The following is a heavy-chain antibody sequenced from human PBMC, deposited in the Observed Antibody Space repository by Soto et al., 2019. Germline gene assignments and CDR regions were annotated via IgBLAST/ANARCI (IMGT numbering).Heavy chain of an antibody. CDR3: ARRAVALDY. D-gene: IGHD6-19*01. CDR1: GFTFNMYA. Sequence: QVQLVESGGGVVQPGRSLRLSCAASGFTFNMYAMHWVRQAPGKGLEWVAVISYDGIDKYYADSVKGRFTISRDNSKNTLCLQMNSLRAEDTAVYYCARRAVALDYWGQGTLVTVSS. V-gene: IGHV3-30-3*01. CDR2: ISYDGIDK. J-gene: IGHJ4*02.